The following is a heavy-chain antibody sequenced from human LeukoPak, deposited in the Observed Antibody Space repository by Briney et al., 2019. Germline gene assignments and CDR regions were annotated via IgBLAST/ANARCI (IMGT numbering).Heavy chain of an antibody. CDR1: GGSISSSSYY. Sequence: PSETLSLTCTVSGGSISSSSYYWGWIRQPPGKGLEWIGSIYYSGSTYYNPSLKSRVTISVDTSKNQFSLKLSSVTAADTAVYYCARVSGYDPRRYFDYWGQGTLVTVSS. V-gene: IGHV4-39*07. CDR2: IYYSGST. CDR3: ARVSGYDPRRYFDY. J-gene: IGHJ4*02. D-gene: IGHD5-12*01.